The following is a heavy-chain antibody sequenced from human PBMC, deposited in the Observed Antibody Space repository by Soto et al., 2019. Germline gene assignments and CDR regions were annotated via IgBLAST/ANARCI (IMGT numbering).Heavy chain of an antibody. CDR2: INAGNGNT. J-gene: IGHJ6*02. CDR1: GYTFTSYA. V-gene: IGHV1-3*01. Sequence: ASVKVSCKASGYTFTSYAMHWVRQAPGQRLEWMGWINAGNGNTKYSQKFQGRVTITRDTSTSTAYMELSSLRSEDTAVYYCARGHRSSSGYNYGMDVWGQGTTVTVSS. CDR3: ARGHRSSSGYNYGMDV. D-gene: IGHD6-13*01.